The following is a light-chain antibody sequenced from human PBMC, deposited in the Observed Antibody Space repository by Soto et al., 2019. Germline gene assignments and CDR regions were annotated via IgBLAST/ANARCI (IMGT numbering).Light chain of an antibody. Sequence: QSVLTQPPSVSGAPGQRVTISCTGSSSNIGAGYDVHWYQQLPGTAPKLLIYGNSNRPSGVPDRFSGSKSGTSASLAITGLQAEDEADYYCQYYDSSMSGDYVCGTGTKVTVL. CDR2: GNS. V-gene: IGLV1-40*01. CDR1: SSNIGAGYD. J-gene: IGLJ1*01. CDR3: QYYDSSMSGDYV.